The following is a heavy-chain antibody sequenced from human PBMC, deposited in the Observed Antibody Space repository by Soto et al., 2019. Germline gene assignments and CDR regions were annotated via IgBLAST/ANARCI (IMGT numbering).Heavy chain of an antibody. Sequence: QAQLVQSGAEVKKPGASVKVSCRASGYTFSSYGYAWVRQAPGQGLEWKGWISAYNGDTNYAHKFQDRVTLTTDTSTTTANMELRNLGSDDTAVYYCARSGAYCTSITCLFDSFWGLGTLVTVSS. CDR3: ARSGAYCTSITCLFDSF. CDR1: GYTFSSYG. V-gene: IGHV1-18*01. D-gene: IGHD2-8*01. CDR2: ISAYNGDT. J-gene: IGHJ4*02.